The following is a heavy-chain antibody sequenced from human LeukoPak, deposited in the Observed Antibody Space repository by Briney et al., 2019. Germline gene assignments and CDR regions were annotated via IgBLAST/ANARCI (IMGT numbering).Heavy chain of an antibody. CDR2: ISYDGRNQ. J-gene: IGHJ2*01. CDR3: ARDRGAPRLGEYSLAPDWWFDL. CDR1: TFTFSSYP. Sequence: GGSLRLSCAASTFTFSSYPMQWVRQAPGKGREWGTFISYDGRNQYYTDCVKGRFTISRDNAKNTLYLEMNSLRAEDTAVYYCARDRGAPRLGEYSLAPDWWFDLWGRGTLVTVSS. V-gene: IGHV3-30-3*01. D-gene: IGHD3-16*01.